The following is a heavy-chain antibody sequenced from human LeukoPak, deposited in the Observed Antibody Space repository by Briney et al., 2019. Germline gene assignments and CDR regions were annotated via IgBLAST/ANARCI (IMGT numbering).Heavy chain of an antibody. V-gene: IGHV4-61*01. CDR3: ARGVYSSGWYFYFDY. D-gene: IGHD6-19*01. J-gene: IGHJ4*02. Sequence: SETLPLTCTVSGGSVSSGPYYWSWIRQPPGKGLEWIGYISYSGGPYYNPSLKSRVTISVDTSKNQFSLKLSSVTAADTAVYYCARGVYSSGWYFYFDYWGQGALVTVSS. CDR2: ISYSGGP. CDR1: GGSVSSGPYY.